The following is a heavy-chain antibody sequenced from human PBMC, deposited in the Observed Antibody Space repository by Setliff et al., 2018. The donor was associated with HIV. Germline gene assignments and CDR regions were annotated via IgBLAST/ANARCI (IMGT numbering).Heavy chain of an antibody. CDR1: GGTFKNLA. J-gene: IGHJ4*02. Sequence: ASVKVSCKASGGTFKNLAISWVRQAPGQGLEWMGGVIPSFATANYAQKFQGRVTFTRDTSASAAYMDLSSLRSEDTAVYYCARIWGIPPLYYFDYWGQGTLVTVSS. V-gene: IGHV1-69*05. CDR2: VIPSFATA. CDR3: ARIWGIPPLYYFDY. D-gene: IGHD3-16*01.